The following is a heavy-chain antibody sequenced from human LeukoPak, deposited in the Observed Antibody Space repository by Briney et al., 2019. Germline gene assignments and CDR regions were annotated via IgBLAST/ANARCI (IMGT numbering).Heavy chain of an antibody. CDR1: GYSISSGYY. CDR2: IYDSGSA. Sequence: SETLSLTCTVSGYSISSGYYWGWIRQPPGKGLEWIGSIYDSGSAYYNPSLKSRVTISVDTSKNQFSLKLSSVTAADTAVYYCAGRGTSGWYDFDYWGQGTLVTVSS. J-gene: IGHJ4*02. CDR3: AGRGTSGWYDFDY. V-gene: IGHV4-38-2*02. D-gene: IGHD6-19*01.